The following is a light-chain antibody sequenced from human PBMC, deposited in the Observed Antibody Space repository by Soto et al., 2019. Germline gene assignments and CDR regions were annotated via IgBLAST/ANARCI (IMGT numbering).Light chain of an antibody. CDR1: SSDVGGYNY. V-gene: IGLV2-14*01. J-gene: IGLJ1*01. CDR3: SSYTSSSTLYV. Sequence: SVLTKPAYVNGAAGESITISRTRTSSDVGGYNYVSWYQQHPGKAPKLMIYDVSNRPSGVSNRFSGSKSGNTASLTISGLQAEDEADYYCSSYTSSSTLYVFGTGTKVTVL. CDR2: DVS.